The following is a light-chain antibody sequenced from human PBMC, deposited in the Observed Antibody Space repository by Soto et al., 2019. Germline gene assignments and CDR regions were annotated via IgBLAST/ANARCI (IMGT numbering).Light chain of an antibody. Sequence: ETVLTQSPGTLSLSPGERATLSCRASQSFNSNYLAWYQQKPGQAPRLLIYGASSRATGIPDRFSGTGSEIDFTLTISRLEPEDFAVYYCQQYDNSPITFGQGTKVDIK. CDR3: QQYDNSPIT. J-gene: IGKJ1*01. CDR1: QSFNSNY. V-gene: IGKV3-20*01. CDR2: GAS.